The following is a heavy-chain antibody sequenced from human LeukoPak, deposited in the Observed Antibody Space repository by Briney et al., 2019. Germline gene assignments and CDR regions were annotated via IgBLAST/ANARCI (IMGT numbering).Heavy chain of an antibody. CDR1: GFTFSNAW. V-gene: IGHV3-15*01. Sequence: GGSLTLSCAASGFTFSNAWMSWVRQAPGKGREWVGRIKSKTDDGTTDYAAPVKVRFTISRDDSKNTLYLQMNSLKPEDTDVYSCTTGHVIWGQGTMVTVSS. CDR3: TTGHVI. CDR2: IKSKTDDGTT. J-gene: IGHJ4*02. D-gene: IGHD2/OR15-2a*01.